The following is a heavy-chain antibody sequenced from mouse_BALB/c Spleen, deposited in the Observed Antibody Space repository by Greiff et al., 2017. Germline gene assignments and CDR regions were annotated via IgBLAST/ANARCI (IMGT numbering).Heavy chain of an antibody. D-gene: IGHD1-1*01. V-gene: IGHV5-6*01. CDR3: ASLYGSTSWFAY. CDR1: GFTFSGYG. Sequence: EVKVVESGGDLVKPGGSLKLSCAASGFTFSGYGMSWVRQTPDKRLEWVATISSGGSYTYYADSVKGRFTISRDNAKNTLYLQMSSLKSEDTAMYYCASLYGSTSWFAYWGQGTLVTVSA. J-gene: IGHJ3*01. CDR2: ISSGGSYT.